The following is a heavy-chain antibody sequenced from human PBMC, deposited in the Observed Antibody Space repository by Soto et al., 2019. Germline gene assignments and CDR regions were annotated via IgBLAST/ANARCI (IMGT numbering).Heavy chain of an antibody. Sequence: GASLKISCXGSGYTYTTYWIGWVRQMPRKGLEWMGNIYPGDSDTRYSPSFPGQVTLSAQQSIKTAYLQWSSLKASDTAMYYCARLRPIVGATQHYYYYGMDVWGQGTTVTVSS. CDR1: GYTYTTYW. CDR2: IYPGDSDT. J-gene: IGHJ6*02. D-gene: IGHD1-26*01. CDR3: ARLRPIVGATQHYYYYGMDV. V-gene: IGHV5-51*01.